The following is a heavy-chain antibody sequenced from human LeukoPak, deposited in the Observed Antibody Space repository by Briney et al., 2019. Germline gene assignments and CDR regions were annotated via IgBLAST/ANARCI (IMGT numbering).Heavy chain of an antibody. CDR2: ISGNGGNT. Sequence: PGGSLRLSCAASGFTFTNYAMSWVRQAPGKGLEWVPAISGNGGNTYYADSVEGRFTISRDNSKNTLYLQMDRLRVEDSAVYYCVRDGDIVVVITFDYWGQGTLVTVSS. CDR1: GFTFTNYA. CDR3: VRDGDIVVVITFDY. V-gene: IGHV3-23*01. J-gene: IGHJ4*02. D-gene: IGHD3-22*01.